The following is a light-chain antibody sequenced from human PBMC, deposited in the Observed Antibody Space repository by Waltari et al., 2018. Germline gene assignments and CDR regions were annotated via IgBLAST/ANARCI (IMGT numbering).Light chain of an antibody. CDR2: SNN. CDR1: SSNIGSTP. J-gene: IGLJ2*01. Sequence: QSVLPQPPSASGTPGQRVPISCSGSSSNIGSTPVNWYQQLPGTAPKLLIYSNNQRPSWVPDRFSGSTSGTSASLAISGLQSEDEADYYCAAWDDSLNGVVFGGGTKLTVL. CDR3: AAWDDSLNGVV. V-gene: IGLV1-44*01.